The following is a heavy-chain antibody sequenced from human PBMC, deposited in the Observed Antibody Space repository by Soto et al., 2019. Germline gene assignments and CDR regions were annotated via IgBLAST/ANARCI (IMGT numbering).Heavy chain of an antibody. V-gene: IGHV3-21*01. Sequence: GGSLRLSCAASGFTFSSYSMNWVRQAPGKGLEWVSSISSGSSYIYYADSVKGRFTISRDNSKNTLYLQMNSLRAEDTAVYYCAKVSVWSSSSYDNYYYYYGMDVWGQGTTVTVSS. J-gene: IGHJ6*02. CDR1: GFTFSSYS. D-gene: IGHD6-6*01. CDR3: AKVSVWSSSSYDNYYYYYGMDV. CDR2: ISSGSSYI.